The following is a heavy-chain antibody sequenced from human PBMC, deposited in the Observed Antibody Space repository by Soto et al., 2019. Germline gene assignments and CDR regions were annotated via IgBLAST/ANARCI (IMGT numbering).Heavy chain of an antibody. V-gene: IGHV4-31*03. CDR2: IYYSGST. CDR1: GGSISSGGYY. J-gene: IGHJ4*02. CDR3: ARSPEATVTAFDY. Sequence: QVQLQESGPGLVKPSQTLSLTCTVSGGSISSGGYYWSWIRQHPGKGLEWIGYIYYSGSTYYNPSLKSRVTISVDTSKHQFSLKLRSVTAADTDVYYCARSPEATVTAFDYWGQGTLVTVSS. D-gene: IGHD4-17*01.